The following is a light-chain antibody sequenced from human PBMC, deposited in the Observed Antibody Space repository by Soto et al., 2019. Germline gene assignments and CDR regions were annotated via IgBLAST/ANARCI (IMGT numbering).Light chain of an antibody. J-gene: IGLJ2*01. CDR1: SSDVGGYDY. CDR2: DVN. V-gene: IGLV2-14*03. CDR3: NSFTSSTTVI. Sequence: QSALTQPASVSGSPGQSISISCTGTSSDVGGYDYVSWYQQHPGKAPKLIISDVNDRPSGVSYRFSGSKSGNTASLTISGLQAEDEADYYCNSFTSSTTVIFGEGTKLTVL.